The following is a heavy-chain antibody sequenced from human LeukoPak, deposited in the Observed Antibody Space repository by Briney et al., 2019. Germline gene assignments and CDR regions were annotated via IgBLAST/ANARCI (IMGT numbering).Heavy chain of an antibody. V-gene: IGHV3-7*03. CDR3: AREPITMIVVVSSPLIDY. Sequence: PGGSLRLSCAASGFTFSSYWMSWVRQAPGKGLEWVANIKQDGSEKYYVDSVKGRFTISRDNAKNSLYLQMNSLRAEDTAVYYCAREPITMIVVVSSPLIDYWGQGTLVTVSS. CDR1: GFTFSSYW. CDR2: IKQDGSEK. D-gene: IGHD3-22*01. J-gene: IGHJ4*02.